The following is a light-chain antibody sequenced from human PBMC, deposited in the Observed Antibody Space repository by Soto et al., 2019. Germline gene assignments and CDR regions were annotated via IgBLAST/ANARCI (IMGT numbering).Light chain of an antibody. Sequence: EIVLTQSPATLSLSPGERATLSCWASQSVSSYLAWYQQKPGQAPRLLIYDASNRATGIPARFSGSGSGTDFTLTISSLEPEDFAVYYCQQRSNWPRTFGQGTKV. V-gene: IGKV3-11*01. CDR1: QSVSSY. CDR2: DAS. CDR3: QQRSNWPRT. J-gene: IGKJ1*01.